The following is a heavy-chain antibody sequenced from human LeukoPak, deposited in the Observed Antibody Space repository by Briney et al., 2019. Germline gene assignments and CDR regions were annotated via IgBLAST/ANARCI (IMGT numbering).Heavy chain of an antibody. V-gene: IGHV7-4-1*02. CDR1: GYTFTSYA. D-gene: IGHD3-16*02. Sequence: ASVKVSCKASGYTFTSYARNWVRQAPGQGLEWMGWINPNTGNPTYAQGFTGRFVFSLDTSVSTAYLQISSLKAEDTAVYYCARAYQRLGGLSFPDQWGQGTLVSVSS. CDR3: ARAYQRLGGLSFPDQ. J-gene: IGHJ5*02. CDR2: INPNTGNP.